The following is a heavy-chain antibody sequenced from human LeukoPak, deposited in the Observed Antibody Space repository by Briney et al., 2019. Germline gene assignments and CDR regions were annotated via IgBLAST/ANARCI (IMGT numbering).Heavy chain of an antibody. CDR1: GFTFSSYA. V-gene: IGHV3-7*01. Sequence: GGSLRLSCAASGFTFSSYAMSWVRQAPGKGLEWVANIKGDGSDKYYVDSVKGRFTISRDNDKNSLSLEMNSLRAEDTAIYYCGRDPARGGAALTDYWGQGTLVSVSS. CDR2: IKGDGSDK. D-gene: IGHD3-16*01. J-gene: IGHJ4*02. CDR3: GRDPARGGAALTDY.